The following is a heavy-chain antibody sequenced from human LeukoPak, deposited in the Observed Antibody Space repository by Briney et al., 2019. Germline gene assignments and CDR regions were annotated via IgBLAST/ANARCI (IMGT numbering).Heavy chain of an antibody. CDR3: ARAASGDAVDYYGSGRRFYSYYMDV. J-gene: IGHJ6*03. CDR2: VSASGTT. CDR1: GDSFSSYQ. V-gene: IGHV4-4*07. Sequence: SETLSLTCIVSGDSFSSYQWSWVRQPAGKGLEWIGRVSASGTTNSNPALKSRVTMSVDSSRKQFSLNLSSVTAADTAVYYCARAASGDAVDYYGSGRRFYSYYMDVWGKGTTVTISS. D-gene: IGHD3-10*01.